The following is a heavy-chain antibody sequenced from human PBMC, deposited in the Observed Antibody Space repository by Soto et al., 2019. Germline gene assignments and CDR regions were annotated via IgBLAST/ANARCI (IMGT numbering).Heavy chain of an antibody. D-gene: IGHD3-10*01. J-gene: IGHJ4*02. CDR3: ARDRHYYGSGSEYY. CDR1: GGTFSSYA. Sequence: SVKVSCKASGGTFSSYAISWVRQAPGQGLEWMGGIIPIFGTANYAQKFQGRVTITADESTSTAYMELSSLRSEDTAVYYCARDRHYYGSGSEYYWGQGTLVTVSS. CDR2: IIPIFGTA. V-gene: IGHV1-69*13.